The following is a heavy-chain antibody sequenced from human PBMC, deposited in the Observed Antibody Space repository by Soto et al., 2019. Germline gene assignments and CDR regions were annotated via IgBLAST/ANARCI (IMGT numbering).Heavy chain of an antibody. Sequence: ASVKVSCKASGYTFTGYYIHWVRQAPGQGLEWMGWINPDSGGTNYAQKFQGRVTMTRDTSISTAYMELSRLRSDDTAVYYCARGQYSSSWHSTYYFDYWGKGAWSPYPQ. CDR3: ARGQYSSSWHSTYYFDY. CDR2: INPDSGGT. V-gene: IGHV1-2*02. J-gene: IGHJ4*03. CDR1: GYTFTGYY. D-gene: IGHD6-13*01.